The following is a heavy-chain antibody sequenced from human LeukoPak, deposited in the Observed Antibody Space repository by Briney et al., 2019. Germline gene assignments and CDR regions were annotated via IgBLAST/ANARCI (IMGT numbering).Heavy chain of an antibody. J-gene: IGHJ3*02. D-gene: IGHD2-15*01. Sequence: GGSLRLSCAASGFTFRSYGMHWVRQAPGKGLEWVAFIRYDGNNKYYADSVKGRFTISRDNSKNTVYLQMNSLRAEDTAVYYCAKDRSRSDAFDIWGQGTMVTVSS. V-gene: IGHV3-30*02. CDR1: GFTFRSYG. CDR2: IRYDGNNK. CDR3: AKDRSRSDAFDI.